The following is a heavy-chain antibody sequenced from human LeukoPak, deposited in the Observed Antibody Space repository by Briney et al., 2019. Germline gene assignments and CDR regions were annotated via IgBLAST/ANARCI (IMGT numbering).Heavy chain of an antibody. CDR1: GFTFDGYG. Sequence: GGSLRLSCVASGFTFDGYGMRWVRQAPGKGLQWVSGIHWKDGTTGYADSVKGRFTITRDNAKNSLYLQMNSLRAEDTALYYCAKAKGSGSYYTTFDYWGQGTLVTVSS. J-gene: IGHJ4*02. CDR3: AKAKGSGSYYTTFDY. D-gene: IGHD3-10*01. V-gene: IGHV3-20*04. CDR2: IHWKDGTT.